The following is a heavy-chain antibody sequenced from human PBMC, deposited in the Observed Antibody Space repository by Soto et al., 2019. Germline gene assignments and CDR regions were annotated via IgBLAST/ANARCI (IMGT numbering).Heavy chain of an antibody. J-gene: IGHJ4*02. CDR1: GYTFTGYY. V-gene: IGHV1-2*04. Sequence: ASVKVSCKASGYTFTGYYMHWVRQAPGQGLEWMGWINPNSGGTNYAQKFQGWVTMTRDTSISTAYMELSRLRSDDTAVYYCARTYSYGYPFAYWVQGTLVTVSS. CDR3: ARTYSYGYPFAY. CDR2: INPNSGGT. D-gene: IGHD5-18*01.